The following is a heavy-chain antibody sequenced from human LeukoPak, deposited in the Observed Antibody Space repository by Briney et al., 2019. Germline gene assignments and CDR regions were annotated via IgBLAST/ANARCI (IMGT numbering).Heavy chain of an antibody. D-gene: IGHD6-19*01. CDR2: MHTSGST. CDR1: GGSISGYY. Sequence: SETLSLTCTVSGGSISGYYWNWLRQPAGKGLEWIGRMHTSGSTYHNPSLTSRITMSVDRSKNQFSLKLSPVTAAGTAVYYCVRDSGSGWYDYWGQGTLVTVSS. CDR3: VRDSGSGWYDY. V-gene: IGHV4-4*07. J-gene: IGHJ4*02.